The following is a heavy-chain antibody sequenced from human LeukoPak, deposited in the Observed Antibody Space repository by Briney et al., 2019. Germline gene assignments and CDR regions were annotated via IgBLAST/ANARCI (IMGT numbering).Heavy chain of an antibody. CDR1: GFTFSSYS. D-gene: IGHD1-1*01. CDR3: ARDRRALERPDYFDY. CDR2: ISSSSSTI. V-gene: IGHV3-48*01. Sequence: GGSLRLSCAASGFTFSSYSMNWVRQAPGKGLEWVSYISSSSSTIYYADSVKGRFTISRDNAKNSLYLQMNSLRAEDTAVYYCARDRRALERPDYFDYWGQGSLVTVSS. J-gene: IGHJ4*02.